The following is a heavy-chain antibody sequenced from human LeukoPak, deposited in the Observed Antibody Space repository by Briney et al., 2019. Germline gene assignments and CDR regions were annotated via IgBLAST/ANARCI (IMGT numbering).Heavy chain of an antibody. V-gene: IGHV3-53*01. CDR1: GFSVSLNY. Sequence: GGSLRLSCAASGFSVSLNYMNWVRQAPGKGLEWVSILYSSSDTYYADSVKGRFTISRDSSKNMLFLHMNSLRAEDTAVYYCARVGDHFHWYLDLWGRGTLVTVSS. J-gene: IGHJ2*01. CDR3: ARVGDHFHWYLDL. CDR2: LYSSSDT. D-gene: IGHD3-3*02.